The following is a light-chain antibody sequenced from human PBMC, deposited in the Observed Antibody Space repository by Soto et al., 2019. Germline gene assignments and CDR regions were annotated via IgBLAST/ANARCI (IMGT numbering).Light chain of an antibody. CDR3: QQYGRSPPWT. J-gene: IGKJ1*01. CDR2: SAS. V-gene: IGKV3-20*01. Sequence: DIVLTQSPDTLSLSPGETATLSCRASQTFSSFFLAWYQQRPGQAPRLLIYSASSRAAGVPDRFSGSASGTDFTLTISRLEPADSAVYYCQQYGRSPPWTFGQGTKVELK. CDR1: QTFSSFF.